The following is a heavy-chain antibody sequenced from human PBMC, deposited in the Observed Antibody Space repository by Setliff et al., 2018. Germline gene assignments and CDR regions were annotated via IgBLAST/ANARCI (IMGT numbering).Heavy chain of an antibody. Sequence: SETLSLTCSVSGGSITRGGGFYWAWIRQPPGKELEWIGSFYSFGSIYYSPSLKNRVTISGDASITTVYMELSRLTSDDTAVYYCVRQDILTSYYMFDYWGQGTLVTVSS. CDR1: GGSITRGGGFY. D-gene: IGHD3-9*01. CDR2: FYSFGSI. V-gene: IGHV4-39*01. J-gene: IGHJ4*02. CDR3: VRQDILTSYYMFDY.